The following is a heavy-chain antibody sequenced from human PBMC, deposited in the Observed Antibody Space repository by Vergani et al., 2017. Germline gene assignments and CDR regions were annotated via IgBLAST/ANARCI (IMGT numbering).Heavy chain of an antibody. Sequence: QITLKESGPTLVKPTQTLTLTCTFSGFSLSTSGVGVGWIRQPPGKALEWLALIYWDDDKRYSPSLKSRLTITKDTSKNQVVLTMTNIDPVDTATYYCAHSSDYDFWSGYYSYYFDYWGQGTLVTVSS. CDR3: AHSSDYDFWSGYYSYYFDY. V-gene: IGHV2-5*02. CDR1: GFSLSTSGVG. CDR2: IYWDDDK. J-gene: IGHJ4*02. D-gene: IGHD3-3*01.